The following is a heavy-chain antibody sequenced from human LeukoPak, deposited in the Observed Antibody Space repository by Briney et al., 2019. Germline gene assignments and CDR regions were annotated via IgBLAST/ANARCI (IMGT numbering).Heavy chain of an antibody. CDR2: IKSKSDGGTT. V-gene: IGHV3-15*01. CDR3: TTVRLGRWPLDY. CDR1: GFTFSNAW. Sequence: PGGSLRLSCAASGFTFSNAWMSWVRQAPGKGLEWVGRIKSKSDGGTTDYAAPVKGRFTISRDDSKKTLYLQMNSLRTEDTAVYYCTTVRLGRWPLDYWGQGTLVTVSS. D-gene: IGHD5-24*01. J-gene: IGHJ4*02.